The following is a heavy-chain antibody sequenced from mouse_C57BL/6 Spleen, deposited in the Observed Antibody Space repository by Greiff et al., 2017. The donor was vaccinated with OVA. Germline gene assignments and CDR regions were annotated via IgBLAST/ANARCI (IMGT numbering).Heavy chain of an antibody. Sequence: EVQLVESGGGLVKPGGSLKLSCAASGFTFSSYAMSWVRQTPEKRLEWVATISDGGSYTYYPDNVKGRFTISRDNAKNNLYLQMSHLKSEDTAMYYCARDPGYSNYAFFDYWGQGTTLTVSS. V-gene: IGHV5-4*01. CDR3: ARDPGYSNYAFFDY. D-gene: IGHD2-5*01. CDR2: ISDGGSYT. J-gene: IGHJ2*01. CDR1: GFTFSSYA.